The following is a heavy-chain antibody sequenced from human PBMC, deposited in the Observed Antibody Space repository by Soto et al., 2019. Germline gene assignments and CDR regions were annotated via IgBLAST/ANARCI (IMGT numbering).Heavy chain of an antibody. D-gene: IGHD6-13*01. CDR1: GFTFSSYG. Sequence: QVQLVESGGGVVQPGRSLRLSCAASGFTFSSYGMHWVRQAPGKGLEWVAVIWYDGSNKYYADSVKGRFTISRDNSKNTLYLQMNSLRAEDTAVYYCARDRQQRGYYGMDVWGQGTTVTGSS. J-gene: IGHJ6*02. CDR2: IWYDGSNK. CDR3: ARDRQQRGYYGMDV. V-gene: IGHV3-33*01.